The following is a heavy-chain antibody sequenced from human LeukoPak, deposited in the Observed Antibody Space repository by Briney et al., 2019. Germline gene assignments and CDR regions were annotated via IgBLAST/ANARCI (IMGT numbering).Heavy chain of an antibody. CDR3: ARSAAAGFSYYSYYLDV. J-gene: IGHJ6*03. D-gene: IGHD6-13*01. CDR2: ISYDGSNE. Sequence: PGRSLRLSCAASGFTFSSYVMHWVRQAPGKGLEWVAIISYDGSNEYYADSVKGRFTISRDNAKNTLYLQMNSLRAEDTAVYYCARSAAAGFSYYSYYLDVWGKGTTVTIFS. V-gene: IGHV3-30*04. CDR1: GFTFSSYV.